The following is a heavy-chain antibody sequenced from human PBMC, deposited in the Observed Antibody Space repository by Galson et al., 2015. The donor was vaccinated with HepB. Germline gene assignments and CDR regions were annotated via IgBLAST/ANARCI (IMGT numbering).Heavy chain of an antibody. CDR2: ISRSSSTTI. CDR1: GFTFNGYS. CDR3: ARERGSIFSQLFYFDY. D-gene: IGHD3-9*01. V-gene: IGHV3-48*04. Sequence: SLRLSCAASGFTFNGYSMIWVRQAPGKGLEWLSYISRSSSTTIYYADAVKGRFTISRDNAKSSLYLQMTSLRAEDTAVYYCARERGSIFSQLFYFDYWGQGALVTVSS. J-gene: IGHJ4*02.